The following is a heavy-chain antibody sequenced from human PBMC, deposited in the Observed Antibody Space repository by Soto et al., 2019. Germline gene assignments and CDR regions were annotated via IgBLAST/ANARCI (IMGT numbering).Heavy chain of an antibody. J-gene: IGHJ4*02. V-gene: IGHV6-1*01. D-gene: IGHD2-21*02. CDR1: GDSVSSNSAA. Sequence: LSLPFALPGDSVSSNSAAWNWIRQCPSRGLEWLGRTYYGSKWYNDYAVSVKSRITINPDTSKNQLSLQLNSVTPEDTAVYYCARDAGYGGNSRYFDYWGQGTLVTVSS. CDR2: TYYGSKWYN. CDR3: ARDAGYGGNSRYFDY.